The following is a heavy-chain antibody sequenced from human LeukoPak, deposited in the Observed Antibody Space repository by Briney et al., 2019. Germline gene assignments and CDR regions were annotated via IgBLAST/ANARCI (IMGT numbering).Heavy chain of an antibody. J-gene: IGHJ4*02. Sequence: SETLSLTCTVSGGSISSYYWGWIRQPPGKGLEWIGSIYYSGSTYYNPSLKSRVTISVDTSKNQFSLQLSSVTAADTAVYYCARLHGADYADLGTFDYWGQGTLVTVSS. CDR2: IYYSGST. CDR3: ARLHGADYADLGTFDY. D-gene: IGHD4-17*01. CDR1: GGSISSYY. V-gene: IGHV4-39*01.